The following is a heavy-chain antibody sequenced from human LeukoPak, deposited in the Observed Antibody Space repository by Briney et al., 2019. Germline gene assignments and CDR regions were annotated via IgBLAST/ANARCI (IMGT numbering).Heavy chain of an antibody. J-gene: IGHJ3*02. CDR2: IIPIFGTA. CDR3: ARFPFQAMAAFDI. CDR1: GGTFSSYA. Sequence: SVKVSCKASGGTFSSYAISWVRQAPGQELEWMGGIIPIFGTANYAQKFQGRVTITADESTSTAYMELSSLRSEDKAVYYCARFPFQAMAAFDIWGQGTMVTVSS. D-gene: IGHD5-24*01. V-gene: IGHV1-69*01.